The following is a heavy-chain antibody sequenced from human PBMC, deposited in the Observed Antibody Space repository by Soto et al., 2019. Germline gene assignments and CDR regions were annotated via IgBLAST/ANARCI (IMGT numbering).Heavy chain of an antibody. V-gene: IGHV1-69*06. CDR3: ARESGYQLYYYYGIDV. CDR1: GGTFSSYA. Sequence: ASVKVSCKASGGTFSSYAISWVRQAPGQGLEWMGGIIPIFGTANYAQKFQGRVTITADKSTSTAYMELSSLRSEDTAVYYRARESGYQLYYYYGIDVCGHGTTVTVSS. CDR2: IIPIFGTA. J-gene: IGHJ6*02. D-gene: IGHD6-6*01.